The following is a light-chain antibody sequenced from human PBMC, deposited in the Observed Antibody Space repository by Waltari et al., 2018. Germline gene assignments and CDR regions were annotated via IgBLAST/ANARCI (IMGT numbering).Light chain of an antibody. J-gene: IGKJ4*01. CDR1: QSVFYNSNNRNY. V-gene: IGKV4-1*01. CDR3: QQYFSFPLT. CDR2: WAS. Sequence: DIVLTQSPDSLAVSPGERATIKCKSSQSVFYNSNNRNYLAWYQQKPGQPPKLLFYWASDRHSGVPARFSASGSGTDFTLTISTLQPEDVALYSCQQYFSFPLTFGGGTKVEIK.